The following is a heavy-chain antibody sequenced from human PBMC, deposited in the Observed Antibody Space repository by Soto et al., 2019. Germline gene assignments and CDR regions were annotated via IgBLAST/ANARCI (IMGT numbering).Heavy chain of an antibody. D-gene: IGHD3-22*01. CDR3: AKDAAGSGWLSCY. CDR2: ITGNGGT. Sequence: EVQLLESGGGVIQPGGSLRLSCAASGFTFRIYAMSWVRQAPGKGLEWVSTITGNGGTSYADFVRCRFTISRDNSKNTLYLQMNSLRADDTAVYYCAKDAAGSGWLSCYWGKGTLVTVSS. CDR1: GFTFRIYA. J-gene: IGHJ1*01. V-gene: IGHV3-23*01.